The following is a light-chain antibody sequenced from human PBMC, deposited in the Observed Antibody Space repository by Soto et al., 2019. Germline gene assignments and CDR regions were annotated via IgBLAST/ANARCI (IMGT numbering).Light chain of an antibody. CDR3: QQYNNWPPWT. Sequence: EIVMTQSPATLSVSPGERGTLSCRASQSVSSNLAWYQQKRGQAPRLLIYGASTRATGIPARFSDSGSGTEFTLTISSLQSEDFAVYYCQQYNNWPPWTFGQGTKVEIK. V-gene: IGKV3-15*01. J-gene: IGKJ1*01. CDR1: QSVSSN. CDR2: GAS.